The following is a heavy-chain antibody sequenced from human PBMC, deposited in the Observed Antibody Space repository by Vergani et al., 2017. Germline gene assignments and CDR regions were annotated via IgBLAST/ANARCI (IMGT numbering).Heavy chain of an antibody. CDR2: INPSGGST. V-gene: IGHV1-46*03. CDR3: ARDENTMXVVADINHYNWFDP. J-gene: IGHJ5*02. Sequence: QVQLVQSGAEVKKPGASVKVSCKASGYTFTSYYMHWVRQAPGQGLEWMGIINPSGGSTSYAQKFQGRVTMTRDTSTSTVYMELSSLRSEDTAVYYCARDENTMXVVADINHYNWFDPWGQGTLVTVSS. D-gene: IGHD3-22*01. CDR1: GYTFTSYY.